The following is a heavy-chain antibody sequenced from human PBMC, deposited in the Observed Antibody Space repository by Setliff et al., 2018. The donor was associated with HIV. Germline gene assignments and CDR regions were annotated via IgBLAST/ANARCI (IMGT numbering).Heavy chain of an antibody. J-gene: IGHJ4*02. D-gene: IGHD6-19*01. Sequence: GGSLRLSCAAPGFTFSSYAMSWVRQAPERGLEWVSAISGSGGNTYYADSVKGRFTISRDNSKNTLYLQMNSLRAEGTAVYYCAKEVLEIAVAASWGQGTLVTVSS. CDR3: AKEVLEIAVAAS. CDR2: ISGSGGNT. V-gene: IGHV3-23*01. CDR1: GFTFSSYA.